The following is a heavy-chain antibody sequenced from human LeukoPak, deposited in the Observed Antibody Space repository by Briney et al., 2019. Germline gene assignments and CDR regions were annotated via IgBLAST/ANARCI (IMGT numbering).Heavy chain of an antibody. V-gene: IGHV4-34*01. Sequence: SETLSLTCAVYGGSFSGYYWSWIRQPPGKGLEWIGEINHSGSTNYNPSLKSRVTISVDTSKNQFSLKRSSVTAADTTVYYCARHVFIAALSGVHLMDVWGKGTTVTVSS. CDR3: ARHVFIAALSGVHLMDV. J-gene: IGHJ6*04. D-gene: IGHD6-13*01. CDR1: GGSFSGYY. CDR2: INHSGST.